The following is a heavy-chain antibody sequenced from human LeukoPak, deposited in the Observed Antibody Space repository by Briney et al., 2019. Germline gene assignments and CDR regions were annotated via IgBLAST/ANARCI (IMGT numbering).Heavy chain of an antibody. Sequence: GGSLRLSCAASGFTFSTYWMHWVRESPGKGLVWVSRINTDGSTTSYADSVKGRFTISRDNAKNTLYLQMNSLTAEDTAVYYCAREDGDAYNFFDYWGQGTLVTVSS. J-gene: IGHJ4*02. CDR2: INTDGSTT. CDR3: AREDGDAYNFFDY. D-gene: IGHD5-24*01. V-gene: IGHV3-74*01. CDR1: GFTFSTYW.